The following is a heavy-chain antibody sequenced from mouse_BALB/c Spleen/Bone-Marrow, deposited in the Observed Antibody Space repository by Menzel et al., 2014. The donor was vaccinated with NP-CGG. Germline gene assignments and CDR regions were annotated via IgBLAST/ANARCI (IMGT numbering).Heavy chain of an antibody. CDR2: ISSGGSYT. V-gene: IGHV5-6-4*01. CDR1: GFTFGSYT. J-gene: IGHJ3*01. D-gene: IGHD2-4*01. Sequence: EVQLVESGGGLVKPGGSLKLSCAASGFTFGSYTMSWVRQTPEKRLEWVATISSGGSYTYYPDSVKGRFTISRDNAKNALCLQMSSLKSEDTAMYYCTRIYYDYAWFAYWGQGTLVTVSA. CDR3: TRIYYDYAWFAY.